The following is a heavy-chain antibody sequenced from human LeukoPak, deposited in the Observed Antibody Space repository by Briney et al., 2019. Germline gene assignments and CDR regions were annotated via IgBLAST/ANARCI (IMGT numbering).Heavy chain of an antibody. J-gene: IGHJ4*02. CDR3: AKSGLRICSGGSCYFDF. Sequence: GGSLRLSCAASGXTFSSYGIHWVPQAPGKGLECVVVISYNVNNKFYADSVRGRFTISRDNSKNTLYLEMNSLRAEDTAVYYCAKSGLRICSGGSCYFDFWGQGTLVTVSS. CDR2: ISYNVNNK. D-gene: IGHD2-15*01. CDR1: GXTFSSYG. V-gene: IGHV3-30*18.